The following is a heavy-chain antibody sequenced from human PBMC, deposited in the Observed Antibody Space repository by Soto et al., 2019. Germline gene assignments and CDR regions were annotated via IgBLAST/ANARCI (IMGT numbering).Heavy chain of an antibody. CDR2: ISGSGGST. V-gene: IGHV3-23*01. J-gene: IGHJ4*02. D-gene: IGHD3-10*01. CDR3: XXXXXXXXXXXXXXFGGY. CDR1: GFTFSSYA. Sequence: EVQLLEAGGGLVQPGGSLRLSCAASGFTFSSYAMSWVRQAPGKGLEWVSAISGSGGSTYYADSVKGRFTISRDNSKXXXXXXXXXXXXXXXXXXXXXXXXXXXXXXXXXXFGGYWGQGTLVTVSS.